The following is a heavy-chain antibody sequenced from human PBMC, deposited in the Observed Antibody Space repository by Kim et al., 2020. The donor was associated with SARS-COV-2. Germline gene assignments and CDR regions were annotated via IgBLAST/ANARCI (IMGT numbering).Heavy chain of an antibody. Sequence: GGSLRLSCAASGFTFSSYAMSWVRQAPGKGLEWVSAISGSGGSTYYADSVKGRFTISRDNSKNTLYLQMNSLRAEDTAVYYCAKGERITMIVVVTLFDYWGQGTLVTVST. CDR3: AKGERITMIVVVTLFDY. D-gene: IGHD3-22*01. V-gene: IGHV3-23*01. J-gene: IGHJ4*02. CDR2: ISGSGGST. CDR1: GFTFSSYA.